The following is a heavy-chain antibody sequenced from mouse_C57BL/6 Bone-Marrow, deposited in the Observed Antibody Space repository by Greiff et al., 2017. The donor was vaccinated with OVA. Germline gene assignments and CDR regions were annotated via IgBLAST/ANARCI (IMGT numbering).Heavy chain of an antibody. V-gene: IGHV1-26*01. D-gene: IGHD1-1*01. J-gene: IGHJ4*01. CDR1: GYTFTDYY. CDR2: INPNNGGT. CDR3: ADYDGSSSHYYAMDY. Sequence: EVQLQQSGPELVKPGASVKISCKASGYTFTDYYMNWVKQSHGKSLEWIGDINPNNGGTSYNQKFKGKATLTVDKSSSTAYMELRSLTSEDSAVYYCADYDGSSSHYYAMDYWGQGTSVTVSS.